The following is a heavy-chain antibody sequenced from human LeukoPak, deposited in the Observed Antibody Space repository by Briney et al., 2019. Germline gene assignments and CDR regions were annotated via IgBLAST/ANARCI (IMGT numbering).Heavy chain of an antibody. CDR3: AKDPNSGYDLRDY. V-gene: IGHV3-23*01. Sequence: PGGSLRLSCAASGFTFSSYAMSWVRQAPGQGLEWVSAISGSGGSTYYADPVKGRFTISRDNSKNTLYLQMNSLRAEDTAVYYCAKDPNSGYDLRDYWGQGTLVTVSS. D-gene: IGHD5-12*01. J-gene: IGHJ4*01. CDR2: ISGSGGST. CDR1: GFTFSSYA.